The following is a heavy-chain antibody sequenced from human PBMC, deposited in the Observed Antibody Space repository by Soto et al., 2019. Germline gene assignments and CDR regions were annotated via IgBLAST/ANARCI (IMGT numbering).Heavy chain of an antibody. D-gene: IGHD4-17*01. J-gene: IGHJ3*02. CDR3: ARVADYGGNADAFDI. CDR2: ISAYNGNT. V-gene: IGHV1-18*04. Sequence: GSVKVYCKAYGYPFTSYGISLVRQAPGQGLEWMGWISAYNGNTNYAQKLQGRVTTTTDTSTSTAYMELRSLRSDDTAVYYCARVADYGGNADAFDIWGHGTMVTVSS. CDR1: GYPFTSYG.